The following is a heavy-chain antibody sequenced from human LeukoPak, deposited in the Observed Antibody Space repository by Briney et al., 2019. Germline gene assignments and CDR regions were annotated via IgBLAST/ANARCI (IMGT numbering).Heavy chain of an antibody. CDR3: SSCDNSCYYYRDY. CDR2: VRTKGNGYVT. Sequence: GGSLRLSCAASGFTFSGSAIHWVRQASGKGLGWVGRVRTKGNGYVTPYAAPVKGRFTIFRDDSKNTAYLQMNSLKTEDTAVYFCSSCDNSCYYYRDYWGQGTLVTVSS. CDR1: GFTFSGSA. J-gene: IGHJ4*02. D-gene: IGHD3-22*01. V-gene: IGHV3-73*01.